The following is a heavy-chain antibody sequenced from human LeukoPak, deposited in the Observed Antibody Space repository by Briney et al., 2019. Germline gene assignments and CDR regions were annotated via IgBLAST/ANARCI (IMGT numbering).Heavy chain of an antibody. CDR3: GKDGGPKAPGHCSTNTCYYYFGMDG. CDR2: ISWHSGNI. CDR1: GFTFDDYA. J-gene: IGHJ6*02. V-gene: IGHV3-9*01. Sequence: PGRSLRLSCAASGFTFDDYAMHWVRQAPGKGLEWVSTISWHSGNIVYADSVKGRFTISRDSAKSSLYLQMNSLRAEDTALYYCGKDGGPKAPGHCSTNTCYYYFGMDGWGQGTTVTVSS. D-gene: IGHD2-2*01.